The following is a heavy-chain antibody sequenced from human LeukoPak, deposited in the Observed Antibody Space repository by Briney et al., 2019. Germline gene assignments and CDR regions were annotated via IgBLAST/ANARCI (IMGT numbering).Heavy chain of an antibody. V-gene: IGHV3-53*01. CDR2: IYSDNT. J-gene: IGHJ6*03. CDR3: AKNIRQLGNYQYYMDV. D-gene: IGHD7-27*01. CDR1: GFTVSSNS. Sequence: GGSLRLSCTVSGFTVSSNSMSWVRQAPGKGLEWVSFIYSDNTHYSDSVKGRFTISRDNSKNTLYLQMNSLRAEDTAIYYCAKNIRQLGNYQYYMDVWGKGTTVTVSS.